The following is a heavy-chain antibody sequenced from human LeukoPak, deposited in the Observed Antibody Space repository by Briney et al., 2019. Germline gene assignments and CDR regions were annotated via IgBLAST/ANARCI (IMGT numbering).Heavy chain of an antibody. CDR2: IYYSGTT. CDR1: DDSISSSSYY. V-gene: IGHV4-39*01. Sequence: SETLSLTCAVSDDSISSSSYYWDWIRQRPEEGLEWIGSIYYSGTTYYNPSLKSRVTISVDTSKNQFSLKLSSVTAADTALYFCARQSTSMSTCWGQGTLVTVSS. D-gene: IGHD3-3*02. CDR3: ARQSTSMSTC. J-gene: IGHJ4*02.